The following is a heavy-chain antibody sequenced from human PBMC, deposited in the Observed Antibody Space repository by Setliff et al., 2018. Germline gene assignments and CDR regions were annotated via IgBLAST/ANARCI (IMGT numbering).Heavy chain of an antibody. J-gene: IGHJ3*02. CDR2: IYSSGSS. D-gene: IGHD3-22*01. Sequence: SETLSLTCTVSGGSISSGSYYWTWIRQPAGKGLEWIGQIYSSGSSNYNPSLKSRLTISMDTSKNQFSLRLTSVTAADTAVYSCARRGYYDSSGVDGFDIWGQGTVVTVSS. CDR3: ARRGYYDSSGVDGFDI. CDR1: GGSISSGSYY. V-gene: IGHV4-61*09.